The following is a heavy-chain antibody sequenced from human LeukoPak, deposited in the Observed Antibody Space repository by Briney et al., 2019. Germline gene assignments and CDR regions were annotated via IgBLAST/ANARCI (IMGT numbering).Heavy chain of an antibody. V-gene: IGHV3-21*01. CDR2: ILSGGAYT. Sequence: GGSLGLSCAASGFTFSDYSMNWVRQAPGKGLEWVSSILSGGAYTYYADSVKGRFTISRDDAKNSLYLQMNSLRVEDTAMYYCARARSPSDHWGQGTLVTVSS. CDR1: GFTFSDYS. J-gene: IGHJ4*02. CDR3: ARARSPSDH.